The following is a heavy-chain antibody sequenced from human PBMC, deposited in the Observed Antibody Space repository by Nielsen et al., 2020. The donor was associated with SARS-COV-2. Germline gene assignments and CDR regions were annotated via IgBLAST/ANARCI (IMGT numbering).Heavy chain of an antibody. D-gene: IGHD6-13*01. Sequence: GESLKISCVASGFSFSETWMSWVRQVPGKGLEWVADIKPDGSEQQYVDSVKGRFTISRDNAKSSMSLQMNSLRAEDTALYYCAKDSSSSNFDYWGQGTLVTVSS. CDR1: GFSFSETW. V-gene: IGHV3-7*03. J-gene: IGHJ4*02. CDR2: IKPDGSEQ. CDR3: AKDSSSSNFDY.